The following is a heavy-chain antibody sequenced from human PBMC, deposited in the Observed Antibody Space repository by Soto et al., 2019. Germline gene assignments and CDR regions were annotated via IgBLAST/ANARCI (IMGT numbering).Heavy chain of an antibody. Sequence: LTCTVSGGSTSSYFWSWIRQSPGKGLEWITHIYSSGTTNYNPSLKSRVTISVDTSKNQFSLKLRSVTAADTAVYYCEKDYGDYVGAFDIWGQGTMVTVSS. V-gene: IGHV4-59*01. CDR3: EKDYGDYVGAFDI. CDR1: GGSTSSYF. D-gene: IGHD4-17*01. J-gene: IGHJ3*02. CDR2: IYSSGTT.